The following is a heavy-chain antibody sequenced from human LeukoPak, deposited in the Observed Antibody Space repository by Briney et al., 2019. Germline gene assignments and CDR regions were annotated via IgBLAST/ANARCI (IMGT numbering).Heavy chain of an antibody. D-gene: IGHD1-26*01. CDR1: GVSFSTYA. CDR2: IISNGGST. J-gene: IGHJ4*02. Sequence: PGGSLSLSSSAAGVSFSTYAMHWCRQAPGKGLEYFSGIISNGGSTYYADSVKGRFTSSRDNSKNTVYLQMSSLRAEDTAVYYCVKVLSGYYYYLDSWGQGTLVTVSS. CDR3: VKVLSGYYYYLDS. V-gene: IGHV3-64D*06.